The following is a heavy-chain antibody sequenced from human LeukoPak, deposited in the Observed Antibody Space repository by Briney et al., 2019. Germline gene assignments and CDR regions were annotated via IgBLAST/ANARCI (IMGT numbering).Heavy chain of an antibody. J-gene: IGHJ4*02. V-gene: IGHV3-11*01. CDR1: GFIFSDYY. Sequence: GGSLRLSCAASGFIFSDYYMSWIRQAPGKGLEWVSYISSSGSTMYYTDSVKGRFTISRDNAKDSLYLQMNSLRAEDTAVYYCARTLTTGDYWGQGTLVTVSS. CDR3: ARTLTTGDY. D-gene: IGHD4-17*01. CDR2: ISSSGSTM.